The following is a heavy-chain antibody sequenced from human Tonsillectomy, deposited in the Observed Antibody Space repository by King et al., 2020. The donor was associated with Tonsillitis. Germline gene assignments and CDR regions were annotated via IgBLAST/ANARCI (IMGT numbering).Heavy chain of an antibody. CDR3: ARGRAVAGPQGYWFDP. D-gene: IGHD6-19*01. CDR2: INHSGST. Sequence: VQLQQWGAGLLKPSETLSLTCAVYGGSFSDYYWSWIRQPPGKGLEWIGEINHSGSTNYNPSLKSRVTISVDTSKNQFSLNLSSVTAAATAVYYCARGRAVAGPQGYWFDPWGQGTLVTVSS. J-gene: IGHJ5*02. V-gene: IGHV4-34*01. CDR1: GGSFSDYY.